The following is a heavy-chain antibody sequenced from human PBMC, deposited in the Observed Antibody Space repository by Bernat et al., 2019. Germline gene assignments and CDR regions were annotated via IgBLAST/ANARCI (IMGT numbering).Heavy chain of an antibody. D-gene: IGHD6-13*01. J-gene: IGHJ3*02. Sequence: QVQLQESGPGLVKPSGTLSLTCAVSGGSISSSNWWSWVRQPPGKGLEWIGEIYHSGSTNYNPSLKSRVTISVDKSKNQFSMKLSSVTAAYTAVYYWARYSSSWSPAGDAFDIWGQGTMVTVSS. CDR1: GGSISSSNW. CDR3: ARYSSSWSPAGDAFDI. CDR2: IYHSGST. V-gene: IGHV4-4*02.